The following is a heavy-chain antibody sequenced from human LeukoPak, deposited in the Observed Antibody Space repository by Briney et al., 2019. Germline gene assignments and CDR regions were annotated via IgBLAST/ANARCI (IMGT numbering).Heavy chain of an antibody. CDR3: AKPLPKTFHDAFDI. CDR2: ISGSGGST. CDR1: GFTFSNSV. V-gene: IGHV3-23*01. Sequence: GRSLRLSCAASGFTFSNSVMHWVRQAPGKGLEWVSAISGSGGSTYYADSVKGRFTISRDNSKNTLYLQMNSLRAEDTAVYYCAKPLPKTFHDAFDIWGQGTMVTVSS. D-gene: IGHD2/OR15-2a*01. J-gene: IGHJ3*02.